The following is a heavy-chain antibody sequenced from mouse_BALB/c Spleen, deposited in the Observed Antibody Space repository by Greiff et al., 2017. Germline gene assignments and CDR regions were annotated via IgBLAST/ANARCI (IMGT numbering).Heavy chain of an antibody. CDR3: ARHYPGFAY. Sequence: DVMLVESGGGLVKPGGSLKLSCAASGFAFSSYDMSWVRQTPEKRLEWVAYISSGGGSTYYPDTVKGRFTISRDNAKNTLYLQMSSLKSEDTAMYYCARHYPGFAYWGQGTLVTVSA. V-gene: IGHV5-12-1*01. J-gene: IGHJ3*01. CDR2: ISSGGGST. CDR1: GFAFSSYD.